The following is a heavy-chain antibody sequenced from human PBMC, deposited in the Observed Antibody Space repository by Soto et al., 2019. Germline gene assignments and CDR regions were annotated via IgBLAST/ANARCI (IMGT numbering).Heavy chain of an antibody. CDR1: GFTFSSYS. D-gene: IGHD3-9*01. J-gene: IGHJ4*02. CDR3: ARDLADILTGYLDY. V-gene: IGHV3-21*01. CDR2: ISSSSSYI. Sequence: EVQLVASGGGLVKPGGSLRLSCAASGFTFSSYSMNWVRQAPGKGLEWVSSISSSSSYIYYADSVKGRFTISRDNAKNSLYLQMNSLRAEDTAVYYCARDLADILTGYLDYWGQGTLVTVSS.